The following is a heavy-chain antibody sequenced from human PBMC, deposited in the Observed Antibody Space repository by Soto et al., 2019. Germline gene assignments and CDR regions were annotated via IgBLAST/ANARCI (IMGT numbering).Heavy chain of an antibody. J-gene: IGHJ4*02. D-gene: IGHD3-22*01. CDR3: ARDKGAYYSHLVY. CDR1: GGSITDYS. CDR2: IFSSGST. V-gene: IGHV4-4*07. Sequence: QVQLQESGPGLVKPSETLSLTCTVSGGSITDYSWVWIRQPAGKGLEWIGRIFSSGSTNYNPSLKGRITMSLDTSKNQFSLKLNSATATDTAVYFCARDKGAYYSHLVYWGQGTLVTVSS.